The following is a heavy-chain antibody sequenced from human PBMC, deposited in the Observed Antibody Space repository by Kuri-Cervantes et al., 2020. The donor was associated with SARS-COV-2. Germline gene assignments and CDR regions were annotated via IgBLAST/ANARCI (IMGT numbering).Heavy chain of an antibody. CDR2: INPNSGGT. D-gene: IGHD1-26*01. V-gene: IGHV1-2*04. CDR3: ARGYYSHFDY. CDR1: GYTFTGYY. Sequence: ASVKVSCKASGYTFTGYYMHWVRQAPGQGLEWMGWINPNSGGTNYAQKFQGWVTMTRDTSISTVYMELSRRRSDDTAVYFCARGYYSHFDYWGQGTLVTVSS. J-gene: IGHJ4*02.